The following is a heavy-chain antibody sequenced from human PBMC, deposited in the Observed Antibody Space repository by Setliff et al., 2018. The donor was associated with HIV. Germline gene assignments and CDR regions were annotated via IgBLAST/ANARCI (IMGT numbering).Heavy chain of an antibody. J-gene: IGHJ4*02. D-gene: IGHD3-3*01. Sequence: SQTLSLTCAVSGYSVSSGYYWGWIRQPPGKGLEWIASIYYSGSTYYAPSLKSRVTISVDMSNNQFSLKVTSVTAADTAVYYCMRGRSITIFGVAYFDFWGQGTQVTVSS. CDR2: IYYSGST. CDR1: GYSVSSGYY. CDR3: MRGRSITIFGVAYFDF. V-gene: IGHV4-38-2*01.